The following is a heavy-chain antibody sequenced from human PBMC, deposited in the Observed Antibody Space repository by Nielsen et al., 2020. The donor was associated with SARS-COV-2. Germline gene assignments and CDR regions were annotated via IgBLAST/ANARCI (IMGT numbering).Heavy chain of an antibody. CDR2: IYHSGST. V-gene: IGHV4-4*02. CDR3: ARGPDIVVVPAAAAFDI. CDR1: GGSISSSNW. J-gene: IGHJ3*02. Sequence: SETLSLTCAVSGGSISSSNWWSWVRQPPGKGLEWIGEIYHSGSTYYNPSLKSRVTISVDTSKNQFSLKLSSVTAADTAVYYCARGPDIVVVPAAAAFDIWGQGTMVTVSS. D-gene: IGHD2-2*01.